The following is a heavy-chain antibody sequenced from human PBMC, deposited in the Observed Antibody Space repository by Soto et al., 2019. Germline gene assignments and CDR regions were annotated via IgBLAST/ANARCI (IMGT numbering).Heavy chain of an antibody. CDR2: IVNDGSEQ. Sequence: QVQLVESGGGVVRPGRSLRLSCAATGFSFSTHGMHWVRQAPGKGLEWVAVIVNDGSEQDYSDSVKGRFTISRDNSKKTLYLQMNNLRAEDTAVYYCARDDNYADNGLDDWGQGILVTVSS. V-gene: IGHV3-33*01. D-gene: IGHD4-17*01. J-gene: IGHJ4*02. CDR3: ARDDNYADNGLDD. CDR1: GFSFSTHG.